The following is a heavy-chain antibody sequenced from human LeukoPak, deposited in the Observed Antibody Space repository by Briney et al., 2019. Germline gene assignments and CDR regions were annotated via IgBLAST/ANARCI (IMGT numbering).Heavy chain of an antibody. CDR3: ASLTGTTDYYYYYMDV. CDR1: GGSFSGYY. D-gene: IGHD1-20*01. Sequence: SETLSLTCAVYGGSFSGYYWSWIRQPPGKGLEWIWEINHSGSTNYNPSLKSRVTISVDTSKNQFSLKLSSVTAADTAVYYCASLTGTTDYYYYYMDVWGKGTTVTVSS. V-gene: IGHV4-34*01. CDR2: INHSGST. J-gene: IGHJ6*03.